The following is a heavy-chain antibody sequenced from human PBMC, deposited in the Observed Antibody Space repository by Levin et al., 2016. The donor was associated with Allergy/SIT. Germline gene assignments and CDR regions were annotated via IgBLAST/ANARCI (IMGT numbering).Heavy chain of an antibody. V-gene: IGHV1-46*01. CDR2: INPSGGST. J-gene: IGHJ3*02. D-gene: IGHD1-26*01. CDR3: ARGSGSYYLVHAFDI. CDR1: GYTFTSYY. Sequence: ASVKVSCKASGYTFTSYYMHWVRQAPGQGLEWMGIINPSGGSTSYAQKFQGRVTMTRDTSTSTVYMELSSLRSEDTAVYYCARGSGSYYLVHAFDIWGQGTMVTVSS.